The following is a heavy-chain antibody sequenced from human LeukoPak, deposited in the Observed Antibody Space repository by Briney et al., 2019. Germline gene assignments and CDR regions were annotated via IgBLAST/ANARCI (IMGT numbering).Heavy chain of an antibody. Sequence: SGGSLRLSCAASGFTFSSYWMSWVRQAPGKGLEWVANIKQDGSEKYYVDSVKGRFTIFRDNAKNSLYLQMNSLRAEDTAVYYCASARRGAAAGTGYWGQGTLVTVSS. CDR2: IKQDGSEK. CDR1: GFTFSSYW. V-gene: IGHV3-7*01. J-gene: IGHJ4*02. CDR3: ASARRGAAAGTGY. D-gene: IGHD6-13*01.